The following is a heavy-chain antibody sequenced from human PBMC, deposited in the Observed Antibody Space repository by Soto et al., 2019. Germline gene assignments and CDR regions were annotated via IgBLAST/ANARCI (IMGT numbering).Heavy chain of an antibody. V-gene: IGHV4-59*01. CDR1: GGSISSYF. D-gene: IGHD6-6*01. CDR2: IYYSGST. J-gene: IGHJ5*02. CDR3: ARVGSSSSLDI. Sequence: PSEILSLTCTVSGGSISSYFWSWIRQPPGKGLEWIGYIYYSGSTNYNPSLKSRVTISVDTSRNQLSLKLSSVTAADTALYYCARVGSSSSLDIWGQGTLVTVSS.